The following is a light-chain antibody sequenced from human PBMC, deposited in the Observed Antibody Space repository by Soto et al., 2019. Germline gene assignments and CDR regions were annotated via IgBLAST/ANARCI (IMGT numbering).Light chain of an antibody. CDR1: SSNIGAGYD. Sequence: QSVLTQPPSVSGAPGQRVTISCTGSSSNIGAGYDVHWYQQLPGTAPKLLIYGNSNRPSGVPDRFSGSKSGTSASLAITGLQAEDEADYYCQSYDSSLSGSVLFGGGIKVTVI. CDR2: GNS. J-gene: IGLJ2*01. CDR3: QSYDSSLSGSVL. V-gene: IGLV1-40*01.